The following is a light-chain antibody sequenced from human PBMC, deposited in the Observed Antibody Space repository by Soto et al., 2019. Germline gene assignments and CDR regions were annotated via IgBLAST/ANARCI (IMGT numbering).Light chain of an antibody. V-gene: IGKV2-28*01. CDR1: QSLLHSNGYNY. Sequence: DIVMTQSPLSLPVTPGEPASISCRSSQSLLHSNGYNYLDWYLQKPGQSPQLLIDLGSTRASGGPDRFSGSGSCTDFTLKISRVEAEDVGVYYCMQALQTPYTFGQGTKLEIK. CDR3: MQALQTPYT. CDR2: LGS. J-gene: IGKJ2*01.